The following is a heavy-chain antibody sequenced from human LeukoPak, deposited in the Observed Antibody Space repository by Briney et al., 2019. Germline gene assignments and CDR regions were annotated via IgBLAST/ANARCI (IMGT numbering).Heavy chain of an antibody. J-gene: IGHJ6*03. D-gene: IGHD3-22*01. CDR1: EFTFRSYD. V-gene: IGHV3-7*01. Sequence: GGSLRLSCAASEFTFRSYDMTWVRQAPGKGLEWVANIKQDGSEKYYVDSVKGRFTISRDNAKNSLYLQMNSLRAEDTAVYYCARDPYYYDSSGYEYYYYYMDVWGKGTTVTVSS. CDR3: ARDPYYYDSSGYEYYYYYMDV. CDR2: IKQDGSEK.